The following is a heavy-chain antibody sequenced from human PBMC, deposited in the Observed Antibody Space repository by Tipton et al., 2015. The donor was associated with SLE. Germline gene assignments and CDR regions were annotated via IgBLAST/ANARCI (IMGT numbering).Heavy chain of an antibody. J-gene: IGHJ6*02. V-gene: IGHV4-59*08. CDR2: IYYSGSS. D-gene: IGHD1-1*01. Sequence: TLSLTCTVSGGSIRSYYWSWIRQPPGKGLEWIGYIYYSGSSNYNPSLKSRVTMSVDTSKNQFSVKLTSVTAADTAVYYCARQGSTTDGLSYYYGMDVWGQGATVTVSS. CDR1: GGSIRSYY. CDR3: ARQGSTTDGLSYYYGMDV.